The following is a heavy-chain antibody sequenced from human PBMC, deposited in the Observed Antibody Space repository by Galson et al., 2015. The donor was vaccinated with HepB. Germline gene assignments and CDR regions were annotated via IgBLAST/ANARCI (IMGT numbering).Heavy chain of an antibody. Sequence: SVKVSCKASGGTFSSYAISWVRQAPGQGLEWMGGIIPIFGTANYAQKFQGRVTITADESTSTAYMELSSLRSEDTAVYYCARETLGLGYCSGGSCYSHFDYWGQGTLVTVSS. CDR3: ARETLGLGYCSGGSCYSHFDY. D-gene: IGHD2-15*01. V-gene: IGHV1-69*13. CDR1: GGTFSSYA. J-gene: IGHJ4*02. CDR2: IIPIFGTA.